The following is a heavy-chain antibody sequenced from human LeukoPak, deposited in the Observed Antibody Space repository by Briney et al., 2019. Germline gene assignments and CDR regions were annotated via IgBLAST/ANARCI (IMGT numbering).Heavy chain of an antibody. J-gene: IGHJ5*02. V-gene: IGHV1-46*01. CDR1: GYTFTSYY. CDR3: ARDKARGGFDP. CDR2: INPSGGST. Sequence: ASVKVSCKASGYTFTSYYMHWVRQAPGQGLEWMGIINPSGGSTSYAQKFQGRVTMTRDTSISTAYMELSRLRSDDTAVYYCARDKARGGFDPWGQGTLVTVSS.